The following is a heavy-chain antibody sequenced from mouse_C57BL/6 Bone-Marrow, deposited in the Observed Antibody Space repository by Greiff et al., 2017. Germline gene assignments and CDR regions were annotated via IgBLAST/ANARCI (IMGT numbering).Heavy chain of an antibody. J-gene: IGHJ3*01. V-gene: IGHV1-15*01. D-gene: IGHD1-1*01. Sequence: VQLQQSGAELVRPGASVTLSCKASGYTFTDYEMHWVKQTPVHGLEWIGAIDPETGGTAYNQKFKGKAILTADKSSSTAYMELRSLTSADSDVXFCTSSGYYGSPWFAYWGQGTLVTVSA. CDR3: TSSGYYGSPWFAY. CDR2: IDPETGGT. CDR1: GYTFTDYE.